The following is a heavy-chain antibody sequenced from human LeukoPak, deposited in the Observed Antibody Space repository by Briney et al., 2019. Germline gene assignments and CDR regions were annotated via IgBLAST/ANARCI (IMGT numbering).Heavy chain of an antibody. Sequence: PGGSLRLSCAASGFTFSSYWMSWVRQAPGKGLEWLANIKEDGSDKYSVDSVKGRFTISRDNAKNSLYLQMNNLRVEDTAVCYCARAGYTSGYDYWGQGTLVTVSS. J-gene: IGHJ4*02. CDR1: GFTFSSYW. CDR2: IKEDGSDK. D-gene: IGHD6-19*01. CDR3: ARAGYTSGYDY. V-gene: IGHV3-7*01.